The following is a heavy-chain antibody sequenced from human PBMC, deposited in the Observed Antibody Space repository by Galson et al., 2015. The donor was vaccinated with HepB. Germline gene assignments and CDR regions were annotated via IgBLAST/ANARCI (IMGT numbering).Heavy chain of an antibody. CDR1: GGSFSGYY. CDR3: ARGPSIAAAEDY. D-gene: IGHD6-13*01. J-gene: IGHJ4*02. Sequence: ETLSLTCAVYGGSFSGYYWSWIRQPPGKGLEWIGEINHSGSTNYNPSLKSRVTISVDTSKNQLSLKLSSVTAADTAVYYCARGPSIAAAEDYWGQGTLVTVSS. CDR2: INHSGST. V-gene: IGHV4-34*01.